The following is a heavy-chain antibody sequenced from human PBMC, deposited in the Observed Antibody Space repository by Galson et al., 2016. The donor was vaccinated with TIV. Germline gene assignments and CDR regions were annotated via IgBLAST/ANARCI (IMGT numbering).Heavy chain of an antibody. CDR1: GYTFTDYY. CDR3: AKDTRSRYSSSWPPFDS. D-gene: IGHD6-13*01. CDR2: ITPGGGGT. Sequence: SVKVSCKASGYTFTDYYIHWVRQAPGQGLEWMGIITPGGGGTSYAQRFKGRVTMTRDTSTSTVYMDLSGLTSEDTAIYYCAKDTRSRYSSSWPPFDSWGQGTRVTVSS. V-gene: IGHV1-46*03. J-gene: IGHJ4*02.